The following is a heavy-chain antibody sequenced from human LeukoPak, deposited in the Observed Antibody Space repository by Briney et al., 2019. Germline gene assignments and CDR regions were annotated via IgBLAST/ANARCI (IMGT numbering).Heavy chain of an antibody. CDR2: IYYTGNT. J-gene: IGHJ5*02. D-gene: IGHD1-1*01. CDR1: GVSISNYY. CDR3: ARDRLQLQS. Sequence: SETLSLTCTVSGVSISNYYWNWIRQPPGKGLEWLGYIYYTGNTNYNPSLKSRVTISVDTSKNQFSLKLSSVTAADTAVYYCARDRLQLQSWGQGTLVTVSS. V-gene: IGHV4-59*01.